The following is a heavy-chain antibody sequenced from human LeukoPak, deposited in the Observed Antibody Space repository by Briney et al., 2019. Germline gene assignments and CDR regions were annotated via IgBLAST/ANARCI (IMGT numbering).Heavy chain of an antibody. CDR3: AREAWGDYSSEFDY. D-gene: IGHD4-11*01. CDR2: ISSSSSYI. Sequence: GGSLRLSCAASGFTFSSYSMNWVRQAPGKGLEWVSSISSSSSYIYYADSVKGRFTISRDNAKNSLYLQMNSLRAEDTAVYYCAREAWGDYSSEFDYWGQGTLVTVSS. V-gene: IGHV3-21*01. J-gene: IGHJ4*02. CDR1: GFTFSSYS.